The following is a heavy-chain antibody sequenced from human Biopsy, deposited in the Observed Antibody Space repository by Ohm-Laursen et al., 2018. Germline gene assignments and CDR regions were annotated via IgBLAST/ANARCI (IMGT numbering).Heavy chain of an antibody. CDR1: GGSISSDY. CDR2: IYYSGST. Sequence: SQTLSLTSTVSGGSISSDYWSWIRQTPGKGLEWIGYIYYSGSTNYNPSLKSRVTISVDTSKNQFSLRLNSVTAADTAVYYCARATNSTGWPYYYFCGMDVWGQGTTGIVSS. CDR3: ARATNSTGWPYYYFCGMDV. V-gene: IGHV4-59*01. J-gene: IGHJ6*02. D-gene: IGHD2/OR15-2a*01.